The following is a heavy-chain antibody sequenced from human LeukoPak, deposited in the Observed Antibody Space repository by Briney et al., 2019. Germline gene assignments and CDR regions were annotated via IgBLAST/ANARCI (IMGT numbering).Heavy chain of an antibody. J-gene: IGHJ3*02. D-gene: IGHD2-15*01. CDR2: ISYSGNT. CDR1: GGSIIGSDYH. CDR3: ARHCCSGPAKRVFDI. V-gene: IGHV4-39*01. Sequence: SETLSLTCTVSGGSIIGSDYHWGWVRQPPGKGLEWIGTISYSGNTDYNPSLRSRVTISVDTSNNQFSLRLGSVTAADTAVYHCARHCCSGPAKRVFDIWGQGTMVTVSS.